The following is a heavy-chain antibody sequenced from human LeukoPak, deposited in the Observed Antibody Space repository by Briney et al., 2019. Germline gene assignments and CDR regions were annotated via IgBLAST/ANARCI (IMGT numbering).Heavy chain of an antibody. CDR3: VRYYTRHSWYFDL. Sequence: GGSLRLSCAASGFTFSSYGMHWVRQTPGKGLEGVAFIRYDGSNKYYADSVKGRFTICRDNPKNTLYLQMNSLRAEDTAVYYCVRYYTRHSWYFDLWGRGTLVTVSS. CDR1: GFTFSSYG. V-gene: IGHV3-30*02. J-gene: IGHJ2*01. CDR2: IRYDGSNK. D-gene: IGHD2-15*01.